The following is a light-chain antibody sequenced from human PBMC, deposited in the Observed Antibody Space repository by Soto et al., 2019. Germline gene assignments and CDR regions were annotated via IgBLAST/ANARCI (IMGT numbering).Light chain of an antibody. CDR2: DVT. Sequence: QSALTQPRSVSGSPGQSVTISCTGTSGDVGGYNYVSWYQQRPGEAPKLMIYDVTERPSGVPDRFSASKSGNTASLTISGLQADDEADYYCSSYAGAYTWVFGGGTKVTVL. CDR1: SGDVGGYNY. J-gene: IGLJ3*02. V-gene: IGLV2-11*01. CDR3: SSYAGAYTWV.